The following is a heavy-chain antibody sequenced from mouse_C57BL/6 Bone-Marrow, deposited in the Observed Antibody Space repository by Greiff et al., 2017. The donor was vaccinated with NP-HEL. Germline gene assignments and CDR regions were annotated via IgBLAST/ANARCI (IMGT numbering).Heavy chain of an antibody. CDR1: GYTFTSYW. J-gene: IGHJ4*01. CDR2: IHPNSGST. CDR3: AREVLRRNYARDY. D-gene: IGHD1-2*01. V-gene: IGHV1-64*01. Sequence: VQLQQPGAELVKPGASVKLSCKASGYTFTSYWMHWVKQRPGQGLEWIGMIHPNSGSTNYNEKFKSKATLTVDKSSSTAYMQLSSLTSEDSAVYYCAREVLRRNYARDYWGQGTSVTVSS.